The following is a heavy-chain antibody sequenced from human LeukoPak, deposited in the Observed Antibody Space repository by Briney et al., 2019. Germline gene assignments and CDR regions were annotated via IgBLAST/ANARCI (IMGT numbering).Heavy chain of an antibody. Sequence: SETLSLTCTVSGGSISSYYWSWIRQPPGKGLEWIGHIYYSGSTNYNPSLKSRVTISVDTSNNQFSLKLSSVTAADTAVYYCARYVWGSYPTFEDYWGQGTLVTVSS. J-gene: IGHJ4*02. CDR3: ARYVWGSYPTFEDY. CDR2: IYYSGST. CDR1: GGSISSYY. V-gene: IGHV4-59*01. D-gene: IGHD3-16*02.